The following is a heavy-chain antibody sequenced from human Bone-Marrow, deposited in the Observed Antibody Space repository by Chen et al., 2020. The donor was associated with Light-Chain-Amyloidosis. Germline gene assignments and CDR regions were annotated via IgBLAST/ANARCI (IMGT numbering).Heavy chain of an antibody. CDR2: SSSSSSYI. Sequence: EVQLVESGGGLVKPGGSLRLSCAASGFTFSSYSMNWVRQAPGKGLEWVSSSSSSSSYIYYADSVKGRFTISRDNAKNSLYLQMNSLRAEDTAVYYCARDLMQYQLPWSGYGMDVWGQGTTVTVSS. J-gene: IGHJ6*02. V-gene: IGHV3-21*01. CDR1: GFTFSSYS. CDR3: ARDLMQYQLPWSGYGMDV. D-gene: IGHD2-2*01.